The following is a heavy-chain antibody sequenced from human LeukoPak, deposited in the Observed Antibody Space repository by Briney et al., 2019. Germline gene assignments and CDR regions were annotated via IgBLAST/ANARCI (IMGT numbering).Heavy chain of an antibody. D-gene: IGHD3-10*01. V-gene: IGHV1-3*01. CDR2: INAGNGNT. Sequence: GASVKVSCKASGYTFSSYAMHWVRQAPGQGIEWMGWINAGNGNTKYSQKFQGRVTITRDTSASTAYMELSSLRSEDTAVYYCARVRNYYGSGNFDYWGQGTLVTVSS. J-gene: IGHJ4*02. CDR3: ARVRNYYGSGNFDY. CDR1: GYTFSSYA.